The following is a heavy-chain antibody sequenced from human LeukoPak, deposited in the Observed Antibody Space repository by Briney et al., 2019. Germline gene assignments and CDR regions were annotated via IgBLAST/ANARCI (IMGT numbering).Heavy chain of an antibody. CDR2: AGWAGGTT. D-gene: IGHD3-10*02. J-gene: IGHJ4*02. CDR1: GFHFDRYT. V-gene: IGHV3-43*01. Sequence: GSLRLSCSTSGFHFDRYTLHWVRPAPGKGLEWVSLAGWAGGTTFYSDSVRGRFTISRNSGRKSVYLQMNSLTTDDTAFYFCAKELDTMFFDYWGQGALVTVSS. CDR3: AKELDTMFFDY.